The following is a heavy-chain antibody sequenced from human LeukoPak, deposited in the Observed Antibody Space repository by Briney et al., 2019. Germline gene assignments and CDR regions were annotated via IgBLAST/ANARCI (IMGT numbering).Heavy chain of an antibody. J-gene: IGHJ4*02. Sequence: GGSLRLSCAASGFTFSSYEMNWVRQAPGKGLEWVSYISSSGSTIYYADSVKGRFTISRDNAKNSLYLQMNSLRAEDTAVYYCARVGYSYGLDYWGRGTLVTVSS. CDR3: ARVGYSYGLDY. D-gene: IGHD5-18*01. CDR1: GFTFSSYE. CDR2: ISSSGSTI. V-gene: IGHV3-48*03.